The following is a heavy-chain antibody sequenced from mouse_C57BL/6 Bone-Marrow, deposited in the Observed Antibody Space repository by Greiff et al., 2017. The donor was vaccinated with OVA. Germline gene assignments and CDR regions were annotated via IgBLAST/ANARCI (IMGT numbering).Heavy chain of an antibody. CDR1: GFNIKNTY. CDR2: IDPANGNT. V-gene: IGHV14-3*01. Sequence: VQLQQSVAELVRPGASVKLSCTASGFNIKNTYMHWVKQRPDQGLEWIGRIDPANGNTKYAPKLQGKATITADKSSNTAYLQLSSLTSEDTAIYYCARSIYYDYDGAWFAYWGQGTLVTVSA. CDR3: ARSIYYDYDGAWFAY. D-gene: IGHD2-4*01. J-gene: IGHJ3*01.